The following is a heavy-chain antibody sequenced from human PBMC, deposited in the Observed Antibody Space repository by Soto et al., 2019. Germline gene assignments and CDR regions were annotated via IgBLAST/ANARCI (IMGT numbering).Heavy chain of an antibody. CDR3: ARDKRSSSWDTYYYGMDV. J-gene: IGHJ6*02. CDR1: GGTFSSYA. V-gene: IGHV1-69*01. D-gene: IGHD6-13*01. Sequence: QVQLVQSGAEVKKPGSSVKVSCKASGGTFSSYAISWVRQAPGQGLEWMGGIIPIFGTANYAQKFQGRVTTTADESTSTAYMELSSLRSEDTAVYYCARDKRSSSWDTYYYGMDVWGQGTTVTVSS. CDR2: IIPIFGTA.